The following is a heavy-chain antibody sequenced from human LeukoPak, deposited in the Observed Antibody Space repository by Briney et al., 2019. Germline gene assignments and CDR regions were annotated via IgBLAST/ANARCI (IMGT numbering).Heavy chain of an antibody. V-gene: IGHV4-34*01. CDR3: ARMLGSSSLPIDY. CDR1: GGSFSGYY. Sequence: SETLSLTCAVYGGSFSGYYWSWIRQPPGKGLEWIGEINHSGSTNYNPSLKSRVTISVDTSKNQFSLKLSSVTAADTAVYYCARMLGSSSLPIDYWGQGTLVTVSS. CDR2: INHSGST. J-gene: IGHJ4*02. D-gene: IGHD6-6*01.